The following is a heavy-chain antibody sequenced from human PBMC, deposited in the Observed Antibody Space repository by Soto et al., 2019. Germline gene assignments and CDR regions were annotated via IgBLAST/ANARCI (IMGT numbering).Heavy chain of an antibody. Sequence: SETLSLTCAGSGGSIRSNNWWSWVRQPPGKGLEWIGEIFHGGSTYYNPSLKTRVTISLDKSKNQFSLKLSSVTAADTAVYYCARVYSGSYSDYWGQGTLVT. CDR2: IFHGGST. CDR1: GGSIRSNNW. J-gene: IGHJ4*02. V-gene: IGHV4-4*02. D-gene: IGHD1-26*01. CDR3: ARVYSGSYSDY.